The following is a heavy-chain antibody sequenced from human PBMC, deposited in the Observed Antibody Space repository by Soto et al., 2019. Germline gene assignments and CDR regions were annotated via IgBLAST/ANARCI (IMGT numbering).Heavy chain of an antibody. D-gene: IGHD6-25*01. V-gene: IGHV3-30*03. CDR3: ATGPGIAAE. CDR2: ISYDGSNK. J-gene: IGHJ4*02. CDR1: GFTFSSYG. Sequence: QVQLVESGGGVVQPGRSLRLSCAASGFTFSSYGMHWVRQAPGKGLEWVAVISYDGSNKYYADSVKGRFTISRDNSKNTLYLQMNSLRAEDTAVYYCATGPGIAAEWGQGTLVTVSS.